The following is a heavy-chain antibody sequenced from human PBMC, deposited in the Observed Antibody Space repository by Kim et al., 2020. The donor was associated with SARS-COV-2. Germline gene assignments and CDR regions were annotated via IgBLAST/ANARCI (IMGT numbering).Heavy chain of an antibody. CDR2: ISNSGGST. D-gene: IGHD2-2*01. J-gene: IGHJ4*02. Sequence: GGSLRLSCAASGFTFSSYPMHWVRQAPGKGLEYVSAISNSGGSTYYANSVKGRFTISRDNSKNTLYLRMGSLRADDMAVYYCARGGPLETERYCTSTNCYDFDYWGQGTLVTVSS. CDR3: ARGGPLETERYCTSTNCYDFDY. V-gene: IGHV3-64*01. CDR1: GFTFSSYP.